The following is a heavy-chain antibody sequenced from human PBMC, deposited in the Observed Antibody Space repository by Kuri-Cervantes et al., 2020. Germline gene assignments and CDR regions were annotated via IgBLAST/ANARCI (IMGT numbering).Heavy chain of an antibody. D-gene: IGHD2-21*01. CDR1: GFTFSSYA. CDR3: AREEAGDSFDP. CDR2: ISYDGSNK. V-gene: IGHV3-30-3*01. J-gene: IGHJ5*02. Sequence: GESLKISCAASGFTFSSYAMHWVRQAPGKGLEWVAVISYDGSNKYYADSVKCRFTISRDNSKNTLYLQMNSLRAEDTAVYYCAREEAGDSFDPWGQGTLVTVSS.